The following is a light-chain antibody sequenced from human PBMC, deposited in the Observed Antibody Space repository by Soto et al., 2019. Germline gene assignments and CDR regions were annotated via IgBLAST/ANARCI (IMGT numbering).Light chain of an antibody. CDR1: QNVSNW. CDR3: QHYSKEST. CDR2: KAS. Sequence: DVEMTQSPSTLPTSIGDRVTINCRASQNVSNWLAWYQQKPGKAPKLLIYKASRLESGVPSRFSASGSGTDFTLTINSLQSDDFATYFCQHYSKESTFGQGTKLEIK. V-gene: IGKV1-5*03. J-gene: IGKJ2*01.